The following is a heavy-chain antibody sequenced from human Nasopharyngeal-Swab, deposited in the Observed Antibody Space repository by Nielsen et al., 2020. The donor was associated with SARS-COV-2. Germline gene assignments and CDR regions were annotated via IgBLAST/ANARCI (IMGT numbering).Heavy chain of an antibody. J-gene: IGHJ3*02. D-gene: IGHD3-16*02. Sequence: SETLSLTCTVSGGSISSGGYYWSWIRQHPGKGLEWIGYLYYSGSTYYNPSLKSRVTISVDTSKNQFSLKLSSVTAADTAVYYCARGEFGGVIVLDAFDTWGQGTMVTISS. CDR1: GGSISSGGYY. CDR2: LYYSGST. CDR3: ARGEFGGVIVLDAFDT. V-gene: IGHV4-31*03.